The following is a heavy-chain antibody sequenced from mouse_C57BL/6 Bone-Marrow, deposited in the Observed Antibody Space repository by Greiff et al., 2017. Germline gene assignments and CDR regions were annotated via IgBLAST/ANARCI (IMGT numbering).Heavy chain of an antibody. Sequence: EVKLVESGGGLVKPGGSLKLSCAASGFTFSSYTMSWVRQTPEKRLEWVATISGGGGNTYYPDSVKGRFTISRDNAKNTLYLQMSSLRSEDTALYYCARHDTTLVFDYWGQGTTLTVAS. CDR3: ARHDTTLVFDY. D-gene: IGHD1-1*01. CDR2: ISGGGGNT. V-gene: IGHV5-9*01. J-gene: IGHJ2*01. CDR1: GFTFSSYT.